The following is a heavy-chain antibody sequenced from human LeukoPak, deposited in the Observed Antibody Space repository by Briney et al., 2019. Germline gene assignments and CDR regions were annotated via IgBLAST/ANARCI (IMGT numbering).Heavy chain of an antibody. J-gene: IGHJ4*02. CDR3: ARMGIAAVGAYYFDY. CDR1: GFSVTNNY. D-gene: IGHD6-13*01. CDR2: FYVGGAT. V-gene: IGHV3-53*01. Sequence: GGSLRLSCAVSGFSVTNNYMSWVRQAPGKGLEWVSVFYVGGATYYADSVKGRFTISRDNSENTLYLQMKSLRAEDTAVYYCARMGIAAVGAYYFDYWGQGTLVAVSS.